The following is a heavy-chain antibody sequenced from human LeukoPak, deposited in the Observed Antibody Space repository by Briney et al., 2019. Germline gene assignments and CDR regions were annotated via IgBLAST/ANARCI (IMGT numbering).Heavy chain of an antibody. Sequence: SETLSLTCTVSGGSINDYYWTWIRQPPGKGLEWIGYVYYSGSTSLNPSLKSRVTISVDTSRNQFSLKLSSVTAADTAVYYCAKWSGGDHWYFDLWGRGTLVTVSS. J-gene: IGHJ2*01. V-gene: IGHV4-59*01. CDR3: AKWSGGDHWYFDL. D-gene: IGHD2-21*02. CDR2: VYYSGST. CDR1: GGSINDYY.